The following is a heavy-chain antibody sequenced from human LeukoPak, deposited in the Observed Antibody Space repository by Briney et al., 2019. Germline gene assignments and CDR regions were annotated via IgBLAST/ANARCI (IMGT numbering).Heavy chain of an antibody. CDR3: ARDQGLGYCSSNNCLGAFDI. V-gene: IGHV3-23*01. CDR2: ISVSGGCT. Sequence: GGALRVSCADSVFSFSTYVMSWVRPAAGKGGEGVSLISVSGGCTCYANTVKGRFTISRDNSKNSLYLQMNSLRAEETAVYYCARDQGLGYCSSNNCLGAFDIWGQGTMVTVSS. CDR1: VFSFSTYV. D-gene: IGHD2-2*01. J-gene: IGHJ3*02.